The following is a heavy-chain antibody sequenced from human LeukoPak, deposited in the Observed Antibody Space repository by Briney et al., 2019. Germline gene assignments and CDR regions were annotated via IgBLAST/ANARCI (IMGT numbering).Heavy chain of an antibody. CDR2: INAGNGNT. V-gene: IGHV1-3*01. D-gene: IGHD3-10*01. Sequence: ASVKVSCKASGYTFTSYAMHWVRQAPGQRLEWMGWINAGNGNTKYSQKFQGRVTITRDTSASTAYMELSSLRSEDTAVYYCARVGYSYGSGSPNYFDYWGQGTLVTVSS. CDR1: GYTFTSYA. CDR3: ARVGYSYGSGSPNYFDY. J-gene: IGHJ4*02.